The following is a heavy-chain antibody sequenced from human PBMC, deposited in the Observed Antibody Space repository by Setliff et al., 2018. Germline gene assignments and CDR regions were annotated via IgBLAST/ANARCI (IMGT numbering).Heavy chain of an antibody. CDR2: INHSGKA. J-gene: IGHJ5*02. Sequence: SETLSLTCAAYGGTFSDYHWTWIRQSPEKGLEWIGEINHSGKAYYNPSLKSRVTMSVDTSKNHVSLKLSSVTAADTAVYYCARAHTWSLPNDNSGYPGWFDPWGQGTLVTVSS. CDR1: GGTFSDYH. V-gene: IGHV4-34*01. D-gene: IGHD3-22*01. CDR3: ARAHTWSLPNDNSGYPGWFDP.